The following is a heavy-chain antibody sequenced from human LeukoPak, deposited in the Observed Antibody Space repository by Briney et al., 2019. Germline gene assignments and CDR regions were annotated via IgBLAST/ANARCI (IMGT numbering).Heavy chain of an antibody. CDR1: GVSISSYY. J-gene: IGHJ4*02. D-gene: IGHD6-13*01. V-gene: IGHV4-59*01. CDR2: VYYSGNT. Sequence: SETLSLTCTVSGVSISSYYWSWIRQPPGKGLEWIGYVYYSGNTTYNPSLKSRATISRDTSKNQFSLKLSAVTAADAAVYYCARDKIAAAGYFDFWGQGTLVTVSS. CDR3: ARDKIAAAGYFDF.